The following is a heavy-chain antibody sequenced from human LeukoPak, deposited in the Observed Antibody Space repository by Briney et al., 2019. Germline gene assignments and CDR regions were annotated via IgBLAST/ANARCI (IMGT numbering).Heavy chain of an antibody. V-gene: IGHV1-18*01. D-gene: IGHD3-16*01. Sequence: GASVKVSCKASGYTFSNYGISWVRQAPGQGLEWIGWINAYNGDTKYAQKVQDRVTMTTDTSTYTAYIELRRLRSDDTAFYYCARDLAWGSDAFRGTSVFSPSNWLDPWGQGTLVTVSS. J-gene: IGHJ5*02. CDR1: GYTFSNYG. CDR3: ARDLAWGSDAFRGTSVFSPSNWLDP. CDR2: INAYNGDT.